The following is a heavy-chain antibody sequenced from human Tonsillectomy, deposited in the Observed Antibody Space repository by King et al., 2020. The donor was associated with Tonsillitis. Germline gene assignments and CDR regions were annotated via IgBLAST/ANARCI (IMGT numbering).Heavy chain of an antibody. V-gene: IGHV1-69*01. CDR3: ARGAFNWGSGASYIDY. CDR1: GGTFSSYA. CDR2: IIPIFGTA. Sequence: VKLVESGDEVKKPGSSVKVSCKASGGTFSSYAISWVRQATGQGLEWMGGIIPIFGTANYAQKFQGRVTMTADESTSTAYMELSSLRSEDTAVYYCARGAFNWGSGASYIDYWGQGTLVTVSS. D-gene: IGHD7-27*01. J-gene: IGHJ4*02.